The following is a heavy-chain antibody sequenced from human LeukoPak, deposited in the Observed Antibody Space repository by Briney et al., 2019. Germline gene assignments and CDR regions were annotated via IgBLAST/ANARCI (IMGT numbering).Heavy chain of an antibody. CDR2: TYYRSKWYN. J-gene: IGHJ6*02. Sequence: SQTLSLTCAISGDSVSSNSAAWNWIRQSPSRGLEWLGRTYYRSKWYNDYAVSVKSRITINPDTSKNQFSLQLNSVTPEDTAVYYCARGLWLALGYCSGGSCYSHYYGMDVWGQGTTVTVSS. D-gene: IGHD2-15*01. V-gene: IGHV6-1*01. CDR3: ARGLWLALGYCSGGSCYSHYYGMDV. CDR1: GDSVSSNSAA.